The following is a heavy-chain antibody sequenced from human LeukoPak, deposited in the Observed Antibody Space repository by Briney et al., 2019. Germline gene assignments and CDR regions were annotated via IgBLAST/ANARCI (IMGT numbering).Heavy chain of an antibody. CDR1: GGSFSGYY. CDR2: INHSGST. D-gene: IGHD5-18*01. J-gene: IGHJ5*02. CDR3: ARARGYSLNWFDP. Sequence: PSETLSLTCAVYGGSFSGYYWSWIRQPPGKGLEWIGEINHSGSTNYNPSLKCRVTISVDTSKSQFSLKLSSVTAADTAVYYCARARGYSLNWFDPWGQGTLVTVSS. V-gene: IGHV4-34*01.